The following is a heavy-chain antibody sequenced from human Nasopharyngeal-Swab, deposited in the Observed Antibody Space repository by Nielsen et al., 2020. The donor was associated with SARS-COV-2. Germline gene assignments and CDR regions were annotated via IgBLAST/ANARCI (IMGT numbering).Heavy chain of an antibody. CDR2: INPSGGST. J-gene: IGHJ4*02. D-gene: IGHD3-10*01. CDR3: ARGGVDYPFDY. CDR1: GYTFTSYG. V-gene: IGHV1-46*01. Sequence: ASVKVSCKASGYTFTSYGISWVRQAPGQGLEWMGIINPSGGSTSYAQKFQGRVTMTRDTSTSTVYMELSSLRSEDTAVYYCARGGVDYPFDYWGQGTLVTVSS.